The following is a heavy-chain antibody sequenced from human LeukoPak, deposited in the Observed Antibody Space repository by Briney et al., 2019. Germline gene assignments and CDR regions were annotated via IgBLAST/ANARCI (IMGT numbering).Heavy chain of an antibody. CDR3: ARQTPPFYDVLTGHTYYLDY. V-gene: IGHV3-11*01. J-gene: IGHJ4*02. CDR2: ISSSGSTI. CDR1: GFTFTDYY. Sequence: PGGSLRLSCAASGFTFTDYYMSWIRQAPGQGLEWVSYISSSGSTIYYADSVKGRFTISRDNAKNSLYLQMNSLRAEDTAVYYCARQTPPFYDVLTGHTYYLDYWGQGTLVTVSS. D-gene: IGHD3-9*01.